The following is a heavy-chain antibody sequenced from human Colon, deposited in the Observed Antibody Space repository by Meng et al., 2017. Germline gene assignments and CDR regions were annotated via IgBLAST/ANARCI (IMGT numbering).Heavy chain of an antibody. CDR2: IYTSGTT. CDR3: ARENVSGSYRPLDY. D-gene: IGHD3-10*01. J-gene: IGHJ4*02. CDR1: YGSISNYF. Sequence: QAPGPRLSTRSVPQSLTWNLWYGSISNYFWSWIRRPVGKGLEWIGRIYTSGTTNYSPSLKSRVTMSVDTSKNQFSLNLSSVTAADTAMYYCARENVSGSYRPLDYWGQGTLVTVSS. V-gene: IGHV4-4*07.